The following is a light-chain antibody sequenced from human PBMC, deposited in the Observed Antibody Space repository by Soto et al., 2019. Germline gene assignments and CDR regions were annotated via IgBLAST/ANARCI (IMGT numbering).Light chain of an antibody. CDR3: QHYDNSPPYT. V-gene: IGKV3-20*01. Sequence: ESVLTQSPGTLSLSPGERATLSCRASQGVSSRYLAWYQQKPGQAPRLLIYGASSRATGIPDRFSGSGSGTDFTLTISRLEPEDFAVYYCQHYDNSPPYTFGQGTKVEIK. CDR1: QGVSSRY. CDR2: GAS. J-gene: IGKJ2*01.